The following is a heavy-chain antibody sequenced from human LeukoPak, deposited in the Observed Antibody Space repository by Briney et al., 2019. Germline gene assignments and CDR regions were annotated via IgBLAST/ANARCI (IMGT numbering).Heavy chain of an antibody. D-gene: IGHD2-2*01. CDR1: GYSFTTYW. CDR3: ARRQGCSSTSCPPDY. Sequence: GESLKISCRGSGYSFTTYWIGWVRQMPGKGLEWMGIIYPGDSDTRYTPCFEGQVTMSADKSINTDYLQWSSLKASDTAMYYCARRQGCSSTSCPPDYWGQGTLVTVSP. CDR2: IYPGDSDT. V-gene: IGHV5-51*01. J-gene: IGHJ4*02.